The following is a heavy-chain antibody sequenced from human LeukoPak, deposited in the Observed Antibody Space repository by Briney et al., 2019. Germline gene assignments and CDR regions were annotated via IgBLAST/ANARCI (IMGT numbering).Heavy chain of an antibody. J-gene: IGHJ6*02. V-gene: IGHV1-46*01. CDR1: GYTFTSYY. CDR3: ARDVSITMVRGVPYYYYGMDV. CDR2: INPSGGST. Sequence: ASVKVSCKASGYTFTSYYMHWVRQAPGQGLEWRGIINPSGGSTSYAQKFQGRVTMTRDTSTSTVYMELSSLRSEDTAVYYCARDVSITMVRGVPYYYYGMDVWGQGTTVTVSS. D-gene: IGHD3-10*01.